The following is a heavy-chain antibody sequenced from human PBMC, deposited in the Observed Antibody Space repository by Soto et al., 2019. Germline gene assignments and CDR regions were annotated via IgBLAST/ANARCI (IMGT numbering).Heavy chain of an antibody. CDR3: ARAYSGSTALFDP. CDR2: INPNSGGT. D-gene: IGHD6-19*01. V-gene: IGHV1-2*04. CDR1: GYTFTGYY. J-gene: IGHJ5*02. Sequence: AAVKVSCKASGYTFTGYYMHWVRQAPGQGLVWMGWINPNSGGTNYAQKFQGWVTMTRDTSISTAYMELSRLRSDDTAVYYCARAYSGSTALFDPWGQGTLVTVSS.